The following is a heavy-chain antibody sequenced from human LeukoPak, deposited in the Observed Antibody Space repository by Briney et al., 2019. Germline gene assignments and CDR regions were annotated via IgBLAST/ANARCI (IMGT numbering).Heavy chain of an antibody. V-gene: IGHV3-23*01. J-gene: IGHJ3*02. D-gene: IGHD3-9*01. CDR3: AKDSRYFDWFHTRDAFDI. CDR1: GFTFSSYG. Sequence: PGGSLRLSCAASGFTFSSYGMHWVRQAPGKGLEWVSAISGSGGSTYYADSVKGRFTISRDNSKNTLYLQMNSLRAEDTAVYYCAKDSRYFDWFHTRDAFDIWGQGTMVTVSS. CDR2: ISGSGGST.